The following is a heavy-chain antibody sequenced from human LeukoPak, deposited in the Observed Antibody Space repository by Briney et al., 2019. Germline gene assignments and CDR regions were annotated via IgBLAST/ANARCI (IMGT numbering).Heavy chain of an antibody. V-gene: IGHV3-23*01. D-gene: IGHD3-22*01. CDR3: AKFLTYYYDSSGYYYYYYYGMDV. Sequence: GGSLRLSCAASGFTFTSYSMNWVRQAPGKGLEWVSAISGSGGSTYYADSVKGRFTISRDNSKNTLYLQMNSLRAEDTAVYYCAKFLTYYYDSSGYYYYYYYGMDVWGQGTTVTVSS. CDR1: GFTFTSYS. CDR2: ISGSGGST. J-gene: IGHJ6*02.